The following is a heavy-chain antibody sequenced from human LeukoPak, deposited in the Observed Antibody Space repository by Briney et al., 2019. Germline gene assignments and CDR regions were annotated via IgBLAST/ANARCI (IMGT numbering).Heavy chain of an antibody. CDR1: GFTFSSYA. CDR3: AKDRATKGSPWIQLSI. CDR2: ISGSGGST. D-gene: IGHD5-18*01. J-gene: IGHJ4*02. Sequence: PGGSLRLSCAASGFTFSSYAMSWVRQAPGKGLEWVSAISGSGGSTYYADSVKGRFTISRDNSKDTLYLQMNSLRADDTAVYYCAKDRATKGSPWIQLSIWGQGTLVTVSS. V-gene: IGHV3-23*01.